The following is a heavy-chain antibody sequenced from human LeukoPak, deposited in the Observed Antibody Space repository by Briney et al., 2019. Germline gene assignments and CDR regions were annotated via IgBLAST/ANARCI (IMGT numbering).Heavy chain of an antibody. V-gene: IGHV4-34*01. CDR2: INHSGST. D-gene: IGHD2-21*02. Sequence: SETLSLTCAVYGGSFSGYYWSWIRQPPGKGLEWIGEINHSGSTNYNPSLKSRVTISVDTSKNQFSLKLSSVTAADTAVYYCARQALVVTAPLVGWGQGTLVTVSS. CDR1: GGSFSGYY. CDR3: ARQALVVTAPLVG. J-gene: IGHJ4*02.